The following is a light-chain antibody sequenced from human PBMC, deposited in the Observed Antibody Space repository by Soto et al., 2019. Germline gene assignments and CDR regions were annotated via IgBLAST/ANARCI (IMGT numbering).Light chain of an antibody. CDR2: DAS. CDR3: QQRSNWPWT. J-gene: IGKJ1*01. V-gene: IGKV3-11*01. Sequence: EIVWAQSPATLSLSPGERATLSCRASQSVSSYLAWCQQKPGQAPRLLIYDASNRATGIPARFSGSGSGTDFTLTISSLEPEDFAVYYCQQRSNWPWTFGQGTKVDI. CDR1: QSVSSY.